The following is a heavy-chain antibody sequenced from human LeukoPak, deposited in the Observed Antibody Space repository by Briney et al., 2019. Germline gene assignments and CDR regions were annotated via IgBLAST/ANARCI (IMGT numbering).Heavy chain of an antibody. Sequence: PSQTLSLTCAVSGGSISSGGYSWSWIRQPPGKGLEWIGYIYHSGSTYYNPSLKSRVTISVDRSKNQFSLKLSSVTAADTAVYYCASPHYDFWSGYAYWGQGTLVTVPS. CDR2: IYHSGST. D-gene: IGHD3-3*01. CDR3: ASPHYDFWSGYAY. V-gene: IGHV4-30-2*01. J-gene: IGHJ4*02. CDR1: GGSISSGGYS.